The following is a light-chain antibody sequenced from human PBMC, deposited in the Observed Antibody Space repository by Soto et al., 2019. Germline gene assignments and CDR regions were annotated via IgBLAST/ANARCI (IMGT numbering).Light chain of an antibody. CDR1: QSVSGSS. J-gene: IGKJ3*01. V-gene: IGKV3-20*01. Sequence: EIVLTQSPGTLSLSPGERATLSCRASQSVSGSSLAWYQQKPGQAPRLLIYGASSRATGIPDRFSGSGYGPDFTLTINRLEPEDFAVYYCQQYDSSPSSFTFGPGTKVDIK. CDR3: QQYDSSPSSFT. CDR2: GAS.